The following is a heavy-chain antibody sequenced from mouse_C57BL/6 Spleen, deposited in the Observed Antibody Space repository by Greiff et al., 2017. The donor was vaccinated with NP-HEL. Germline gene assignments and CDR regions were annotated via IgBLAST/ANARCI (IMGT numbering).Heavy chain of an antibody. CDR2: INPSTGGT. V-gene: IGHV1-42*01. CDR3: ARSSYYGNYGFDY. Sequence: VQLKQSGPELVKPGASVKISCKASGYSFTGYYMNWVKQSPEKSLEWIGEINPSTGGTTYNQKFKAKATLTVDKSSSTAYMQLKSLTSEDSAVYYCARSSYYGNYGFDYWGQGTTLTVSS. CDR1: GYSFTGYY. D-gene: IGHD2-10*01. J-gene: IGHJ2*01.